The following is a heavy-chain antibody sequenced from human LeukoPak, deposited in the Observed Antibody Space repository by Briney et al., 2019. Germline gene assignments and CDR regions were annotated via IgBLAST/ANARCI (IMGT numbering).Heavy chain of an antibody. J-gene: IGHJ4*02. CDR3: ARDYYGSGSYYFDY. V-gene: IGHV1-2*02. CDR2: INPNSGGT. Sequence: ASVKVSCKASGYTFTGYYMHWVRQAPGQGLEWMEWINPNSGGTNYAQKFQGRVTMTRDTSISTAYMELSRLRSDDTAVYYCARDYYGSGSYYFDYWGQGTLVTVSS. D-gene: IGHD3-10*01. CDR1: GYTFTGYY.